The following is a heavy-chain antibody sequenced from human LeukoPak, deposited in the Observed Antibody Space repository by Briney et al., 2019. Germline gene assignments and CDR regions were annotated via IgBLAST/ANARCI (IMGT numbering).Heavy chain of an antibody. J-gene: IGHJ4*02. CDR3: TTDWSGSVYHDY. V-gene: IGHV3-15*01. D-gene: IGHD3-3*01. CDR1: GFTFSNAW. CDR2: IKSQTDGGTT. Sequence: GGSLRLSCAASGFTFSNAWMSWVRQAPGKGLEWVGRIKSQTDGGTTDYAAPVKGRFTISRDDSKNTLYLQMSSLKTEDTALYYCTTDWSGSVYHDYWGQGTLVTVSS.